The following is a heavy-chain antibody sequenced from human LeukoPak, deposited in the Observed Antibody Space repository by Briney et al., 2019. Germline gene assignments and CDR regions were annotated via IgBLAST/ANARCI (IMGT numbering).Heavy chain of an antibody. CDR3: GRAFPPLRTSSAGDL. Sequence: PGGSLRLSCSASGFTFSDYDMNWVRQAPGKGLEWVSSISGLSTHIYYGDSVKGRFSISRDNAKNSVYLQMNSLGVEDTAIYYCGRAFPPLRTSSAGDLWGQGILATASS. J-gene: IGHJ4*02. D-gene: IGHD3-16*01. CDR1: GFTFSDYD. V-gene: IGHV3-69-1*02. CDR2: ISGLSTHI.